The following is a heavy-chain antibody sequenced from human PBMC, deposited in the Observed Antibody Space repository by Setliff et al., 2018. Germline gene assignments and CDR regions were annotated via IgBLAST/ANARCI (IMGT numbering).Heavy chain of an antibody. CDR3: ARVDWSGYSAGIHFDY. CDR1: GFTFSSYS. V-gene: IGHV3-21*01. Sequence: PGGSLRLSCAASGFTFSSYSMNWVRQAPGKGLEWVSSISSSSSYIYYADSVKGRFTISRDNAKNSLYLQMNSLRAEDTAVYYCARVDWSGYSAGIHFDYWGQGTLVTVSS. J-gene: IGHJ4*02. CDR2: ISSSSSYI. D-gene: IGHD3-3*01.